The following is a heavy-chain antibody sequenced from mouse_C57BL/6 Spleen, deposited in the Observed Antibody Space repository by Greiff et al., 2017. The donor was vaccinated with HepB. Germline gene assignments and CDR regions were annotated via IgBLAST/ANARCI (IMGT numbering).Heavy chain of an antibody. D-gene: IGHD1-1*01. J-gene: IGHJ4*01. CDR1: GYTFTSYW. CDR3: ARGGYYGSSRDYAMDY. Sequence: QVQLQQPGAELVRPGSSVKLSCKASGYTFTSYWMHWVKQRPIQGLEWIGNIDPSDSETHYNQKFKDKATLTVDKSSSTAYMQLSSLTSEDSAVYYCARGGYYGSSRDYAMDYWGQGTSVTVSS. V-gene: IGHV1-52*01. CDR2: IDPSDSET.